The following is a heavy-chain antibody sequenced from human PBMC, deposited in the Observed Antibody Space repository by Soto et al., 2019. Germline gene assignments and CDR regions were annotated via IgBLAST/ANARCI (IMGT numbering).Heavy chain of an antibody. CDR2: IIPIFDTA. Sequence: QVQLVQSGAEVKKPGSSVKVSCKASGGIFSSYAISWVRQAPGQGLEWMGGIIPIFDTANYTQKFQGRVTIPADESTSTAYMELSSLGSGDTAVYYCARGGGGPGLEGYRGTNYYYYYGMDVWGQGTTVTVSS. CDR3: ARGGGGPGLEGYRGTNYYYYYGMDV. V-gene: IGHV1-69*01. D-gene: IGHD5-12*01. CDR1: GGIFSSYA. J-gene: IGHJ6*02.